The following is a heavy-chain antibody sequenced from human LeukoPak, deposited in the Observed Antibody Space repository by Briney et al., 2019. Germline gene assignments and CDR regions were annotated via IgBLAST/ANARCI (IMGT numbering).Heavy chain of an antibody. J-gene: IGHJ3*02. D-gene: IGHD2-2*01. V-gene: IGHV4-59*01. CDR2: IFDTGST. CDR3: ARDQSRVVVPAAGVLFDI. Sequence: PSETLSLTCTVSGGSISTYYWSWIRQPPGKGLEWIGYIFDTGSTNYNPSLNSRVTISVDTSENQFSLKLSSVTATDTAVYYCARDQSRVVVPAAGVLFDIWGQGTMVTVSS. CDR1: GGSISTYY.